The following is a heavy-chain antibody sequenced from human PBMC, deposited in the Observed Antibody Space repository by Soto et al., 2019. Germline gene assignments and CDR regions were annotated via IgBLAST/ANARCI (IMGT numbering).Heavy chain of an antibody. V-gene: IGHV4-31*03. CDR2: IYYSGST. Sequence: PSETLSLTCTVSGGSISSGGYYWSWIRQHPGKGLEWIGYIYYSGSTYYNPSLKSRVTISVDTSKNQFSLKLSSVTAADTAVYYCARDYCSGGSCYLGYWGQGTMVTVYS. J-gene: IGHJ4*02. CDR3: ARDYCSGGSCYLGY. CDR1: GGSISSGGYY. D-gene: IGHD2-15*01.